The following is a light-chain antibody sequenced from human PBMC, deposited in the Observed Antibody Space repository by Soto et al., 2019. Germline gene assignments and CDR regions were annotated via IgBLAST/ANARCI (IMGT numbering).Light chain of an antibody. J-gene: IGLJ1*01. CDR1: RSDVGGYNY. Sequence: QSVLTQPASVSGSLGQSITISCTGTRSDVGGYNYVSWYRQHPGRAPQLIVYLVNNRPSGVSDRFSGSKSDNTAALTISGLQAEDEADYFCSSFTSSSSYVFGPGTKVTVL. V-gene: IGLV2-14*03. CDR2: LVN. CDR3: SSFTSSSSYV.